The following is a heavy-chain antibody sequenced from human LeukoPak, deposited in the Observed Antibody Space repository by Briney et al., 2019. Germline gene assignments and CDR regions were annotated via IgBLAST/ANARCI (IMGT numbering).Heavy chain of an antibody. D-gene: IGHD5-18*01. CDR2: IYYSGST. Sequence: SETLSLTCTVSGGSISSSSYYWGWIRQPPGEGLEWIGSIYYSGSTYYNPSLKSRVTISVDTSKNQFSLKLSSVTAADTAVYYCAGIQLWFLLFDYWGQGTLVTVSS. V-gene: IGHV4-39*01. CDR1: GGSISSSSYY. J-gene: IGHJ4*02. CDR3: AGIQLWFLLFDY.